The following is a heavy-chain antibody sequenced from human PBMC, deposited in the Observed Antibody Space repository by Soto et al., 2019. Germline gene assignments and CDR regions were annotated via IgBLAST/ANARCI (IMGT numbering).Heavy chain of an antibody. V-gene: IGHV3-48*01. CDR2: ISSSSSTI. Sequence: PGGSLRLSCAASGFTFSSYSMNWVRQAPGKGLEWVSYISSSSSTIYYADSVKGRFTISRDNAKNSLYLQMNSLRAEDTAVYYCARTDYDDSSGSLDYWGQGTQVTLGS. D-gene: IGHD3-22*01. J-gene: IGHJ4*02. CDR1: GFTFSSYS. CDR3: ARTDYDDSSGSLDY.